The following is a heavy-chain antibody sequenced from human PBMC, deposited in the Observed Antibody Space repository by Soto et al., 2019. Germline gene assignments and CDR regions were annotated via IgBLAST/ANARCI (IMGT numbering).Heavy chain of an antibody. CDR1: GGSISSSSYY. D-gene: IGHD2-15*01. V-gene: IGHV4-39*01. CDR2: IYYSGST. Sequence: QLQLQESGPGLVKPSETLSLTCTVSGGSISSSSYYWGWIRQPPGKGLEWIGSIYYSGSTYYNPSLKSRVTISVDTSKNQFSLKLSSVTAADTAVYYCAVVVVAATGDWFDPWGQGTLVTVSS. J-gene: IGHJ5*02. CDR3: AVVVVAATGDWFDP.